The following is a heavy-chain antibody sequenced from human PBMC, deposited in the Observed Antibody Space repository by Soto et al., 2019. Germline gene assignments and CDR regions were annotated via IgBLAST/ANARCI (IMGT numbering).Heavy chain of an antibody. CDR3: ARGQEWELLLDY. V-gene: IGHV4-59*01. CDR1: GGSISSYY. Sequence: SETLSLTCTVSGGSISSYYWSWIRQPPGKGLEWIGYIYYSGSTNYNPSLKSRVTISVDTSKNQFSLKLSSVTAADTAVYYCARGQEWELLLDYCGQGTMVTVSS. D-gene: IGHD1-26*01. J-gene: IGHJ4*02. CDR2: IYYSGST.